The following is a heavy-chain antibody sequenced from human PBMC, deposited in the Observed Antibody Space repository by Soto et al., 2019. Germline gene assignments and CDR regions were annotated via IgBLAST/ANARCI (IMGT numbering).Heavy chain of an antibody. Sequence: QLQLQESGPGLVKPSETLSLTCTVSGVSISDTSYYWGWIRQPPGKGLEWIGTIYFNGNTFYNPSLQSRLNISVDTSSNQFSLRLTSVTAADTAVYYCARQGSYWGQGTLVAVSS. J-gene: IGHJ4*02. CDR1: GVSISDTSYY. CDR3: ARQGSY. V-gene: IGHV4-39*01. CDR2: IYFNGNT.